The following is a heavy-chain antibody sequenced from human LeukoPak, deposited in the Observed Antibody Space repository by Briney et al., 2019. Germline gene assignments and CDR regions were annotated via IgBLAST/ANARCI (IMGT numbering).Heavy chain of an antibody. CDR2: IMPIFGTA. D-gene: IGHD2-2*01. CDR3: ARDSHCSSTSCYAEAFDI. CDR1: GGTFSSYA. J-gene: IGHJ3*02. Sequence: ASVKVSCKASGGTFSSYAISWVRQAPGQGLEWMGGIMPIFGTANYAQKFQGRVTITADESTSTAYMELSSLRSEDTAVYYCARDSHCSSTSCYAEAFDIWGQGTMVTVSS. V-gene: IGHV1-69*13.